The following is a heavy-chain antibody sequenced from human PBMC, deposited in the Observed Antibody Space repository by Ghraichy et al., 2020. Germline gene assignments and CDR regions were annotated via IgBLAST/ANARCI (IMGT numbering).Heavy chain of an antibody. J-gene: IGHJ4*02. CDR3: AKGPPDSSAYYHY. CDR2: IRYDGSNE. V-gene: IGHV3-30*02. Sequence: GGSLRLSCAASGFSFSTYGMHWVRQAPGKGLEWVAFIRYDGSNEDYADSVKGRFTISRDNSKNTLYLQMNSLRPEDTAVYYCAKGPPDSSAYYHYWGQGTLVTVSS. CDR1: GFSFSTYG. D-gene: IGHD3-22*01.